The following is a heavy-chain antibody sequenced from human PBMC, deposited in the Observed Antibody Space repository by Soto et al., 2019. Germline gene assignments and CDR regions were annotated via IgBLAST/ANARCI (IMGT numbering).Heavy chain of an antibody. D-gene: IGHD2-21*01. CDR3: AKVCGWPTDWYFDL. CDR1: GFTFSSYA. Sequence: GWYLRLSCAASGFTFSSYAMSWVRQAPGKGLEWVSAISGSGGSTYYADSVKGRFTISRDNSKNTLYLQMNSLRAEDTAVYYCAKVCGWPTDWYFDLWGRGTLVSVS. V-gene: IGHV3-23*01. CDR2: ISGSGGST. J-gene: IGHJ2*01.